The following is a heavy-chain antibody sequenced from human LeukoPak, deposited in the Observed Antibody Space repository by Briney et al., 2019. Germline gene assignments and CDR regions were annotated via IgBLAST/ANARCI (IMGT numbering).Heavy chain of an antibody. CDR1: GYTFTNYY. CDR2: MNPYSGNT. D-gene: IGHD6-13*01. J-gene: IGHJ5*02. Sequence: ASVKVSCKASGYTFTNYYIHWVRQATGQGLEWMGWMNPYSGNTGYAQNFQGRITITRNTSISTAYMELSSLRSEDTAVYYCARTQQLVLRSPLDPWGQGTLVTVSS. CDR3: ARTQQLVLRSPLDP. V-gene: IGHV1-8*03.